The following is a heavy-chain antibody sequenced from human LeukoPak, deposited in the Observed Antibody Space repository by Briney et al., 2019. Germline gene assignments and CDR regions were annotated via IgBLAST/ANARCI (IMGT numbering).Heavy chain of an antibody. V-gene: IGHV4-59*01. J-gene: IGHJ5*02. CDR3: ARESGPIYDSSGYYYLHWFDP. CDR2: IYYSGST. D-gene: IGHD3-22*01. CDR1: GGSISSYY. Sequence: KPSETLSLTCTVSGGSISSYYWSWIRQPPGKGLEWIGYIYYSGSTNYNPSLKSRVTISVDTSKNQFSLKLSSVTAADTAVYYCARESGPIYDSSGYYYLHWFDPWGQGTLVTVSS.